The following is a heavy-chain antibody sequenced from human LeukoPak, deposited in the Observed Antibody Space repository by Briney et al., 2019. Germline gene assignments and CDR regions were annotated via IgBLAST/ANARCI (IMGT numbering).Heavy chain of an antibody. CDR1: GGSISSSY. V-gene: IGHV4-34*01. Sequence: PSETLSLTCTVSGGSISSSYWSWLRQPPGKGLEWIGEIDHSGSTTYNPSLKSRVTISVDTSKNQFSLKLNSVTAADTAVYYCARGFSHWGQGTLVTVPS. J-gene: IGHJ4*02. CDR2: IDHSGST. CDR3: ARGFSH. D-gene: IGHD3-3*01.